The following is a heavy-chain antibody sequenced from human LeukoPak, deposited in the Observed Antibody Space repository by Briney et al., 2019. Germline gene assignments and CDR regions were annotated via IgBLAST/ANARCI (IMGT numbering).Heavy chain of an antibody. Sequence: GRSLRLSCAASGFTFSNYAVHWVRQAPGKGLEWVAVMSYEGSNTYYADSVKGRFTISRDSSKNTLNLQMNSLRVEDTAVYYCARDGSDIVVMVAATPLDVWGQGTTVTVSS. CDR1: GFTFSNYA. V-gene: IGHV3-30-3*01. CDR2: MSYEGSNT. CDR3: ARDGSDIVVMVAATPLDV. D-gene: IGHD2-15*01. J-gene: IGHJ6*02.